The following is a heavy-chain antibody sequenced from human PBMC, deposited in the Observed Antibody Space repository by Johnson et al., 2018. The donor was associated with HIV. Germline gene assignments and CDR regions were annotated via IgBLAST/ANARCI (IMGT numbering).Heavy chain of an antibody. D-gene: IGHD6-19*01. Sequence: VQLVESGGGLVQPGGSLRLSCATSGFSFSAYAMTWVRQGAGKGLEWVSTISAGGGSTYYADSVQGRFTISRDNAKNSLYLQMNSLRAEDTALYYCAKDLYSSGFDIWGQGTMVTVSS. V-gene: IGHV3-23*04. CDR1: GFSFSAYA. J-gene: IGHJ3*02. CDR2: ISAGGGST. CDR3: AKDLYSSGFDI.